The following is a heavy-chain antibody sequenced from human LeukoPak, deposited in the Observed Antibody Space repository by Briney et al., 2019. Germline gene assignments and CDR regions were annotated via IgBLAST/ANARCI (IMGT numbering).Heavy chain of an antibody. J-gene: IGHJ6*03. CDR1: GGSISSYY. V-gene: IGHV4-4*09. CDR2: IYTSGST. Sequence: SETLSLTCTVSGGSISSYYWSWIRQPPGKGLEWIGYIYTSGSTNYNPSLKGRVTISVDTSKNQFSLKLSSVTAADTAVYYCARHRSLYYMDVWGKGTTVTVSS. CDR3: ARHRSLYYMDV.